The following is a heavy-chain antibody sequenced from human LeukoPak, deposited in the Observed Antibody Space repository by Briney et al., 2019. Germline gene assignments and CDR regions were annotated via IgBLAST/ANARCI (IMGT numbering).Heavy chain of an antibody. CDR1: GYSFTSYW. CDR3: ARSSDSSGYYDYFDY. J-gene: IGHJ4*02. CDR2: IYPGDSDT. V-gene: IGHV5-51*01. D-gene: IGHD3-22*01. Sequence: GESLKISCKGSGYSFTSYWIGWVRQMPGKGLEGMAIIYPGDSDTRYSPSFQGQFTISADKSITTAYLQWSSLKASDTAMYYCARSSDSSGYYDYFDYWGQGTLVTVSS.